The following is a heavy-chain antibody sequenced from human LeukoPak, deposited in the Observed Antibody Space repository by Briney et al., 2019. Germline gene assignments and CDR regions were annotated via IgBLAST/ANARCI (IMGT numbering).Heavy chain of an antibody. Sequence: ASVKVSCKASGYTFTGYYMHWVRQAPGQGLEWMGVINPSGGTTNYAQKFQGRVTMTRDTSTSTVYMELSSLRSEDTAVYYCARAAGYSGVFGYWGQGTLVTVSS. D-gene: IGHD2-8*01. J-gene: IGHJ4*02. CDR3: ARAAGYSGVFGY. CDR2: INPSGGTT. CDR1: GYTFTGYY. V-gene: IGHV1-46*01.